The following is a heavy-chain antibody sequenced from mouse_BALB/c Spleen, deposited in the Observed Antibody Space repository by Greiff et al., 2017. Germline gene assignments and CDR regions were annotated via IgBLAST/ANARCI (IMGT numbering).Heavy chain of an antibody. CDR1: GFTFSSFG. D-gene: IGHD2-14*01. V-gene: IGHV5-17*02. J-gene: IGHJ2*01. Sequence: EVQLQESGGGLVKPGGSLKLSCAASGFTFSSFGMHWVRQAPEKGLEWVAYISSGSSTIYYADTVKGRFTISRDNPKNTLFLQMTSLRSEDTAMYYCARSVKEVRRGSYFDYWGQGTTLTVSS. CDR3: ARSVKEVRRGSYFDY. CDR2: ISSGSSTI.